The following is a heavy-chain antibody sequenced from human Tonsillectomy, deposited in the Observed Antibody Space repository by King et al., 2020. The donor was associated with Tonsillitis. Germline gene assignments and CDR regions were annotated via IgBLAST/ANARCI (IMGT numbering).Heavy chain of an antibody. Sequence: VQLVQSGGGLVKPGGALRLSCVASGFTFSSYHLNWVRQAPGKGLEWVSSISGSGSDIYYADSVKDRFTISRDNAKNSLYLQMSSLSAEDTAVYYCARDVVPTARYYFDYWGQGTLVTVSS. D-gene: IGHD2-2*01. CDR3: ARDVVPTARYYFDY. CDR1: GFTFSSYH. CDR2: ISGSGSDI. V-gene: IGHV3-21*01. J-gene: IGHJ4*02.